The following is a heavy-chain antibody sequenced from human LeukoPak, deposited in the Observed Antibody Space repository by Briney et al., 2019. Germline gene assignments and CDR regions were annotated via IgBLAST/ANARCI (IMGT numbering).Heavy chain of an antibody. V-gene: IGHV4-39*01. D-gene: IGHD3-10*01. J-gene: IGHJ4*02. CDR1: GGSISSSSYY. CDR2: IYYSGST. CDR3: ASKTNVLLWFGELLSGDY. Sequence: PSETLSLTCTVSGGSISSSSYYWGWIRQPPGKGLVWFGSIYYSGSTYYNPSLNSRVTISVDTYKNQFPLKLSSVTAADTAVYYCASKTNVLLWFGELLSGDYWGQGTLVTVSS.